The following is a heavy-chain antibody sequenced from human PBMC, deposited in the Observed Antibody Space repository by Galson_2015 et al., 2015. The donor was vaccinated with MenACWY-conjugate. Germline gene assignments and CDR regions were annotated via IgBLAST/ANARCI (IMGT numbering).Heavy chain of an antibody. J-gene: IGHJ4*02. CDR3: AGEPIGYCSGGSCLGTLDY. V-gene: IGHV1-46*01. Sequence: SVKVSCKASGYTFTSYYMHWVRQAPGQGLEWMGIINPSGGSTSYAQKFQGRVTMTRDTSTSTVYMELSSLRSEDTAVYYCAGEPIGYCSGGSCLGTLDYWGRGTLVTVSS. CDR1: GYTFTSYY. CDR2: INPSGGST. D-gene: IGHD2-15*01.